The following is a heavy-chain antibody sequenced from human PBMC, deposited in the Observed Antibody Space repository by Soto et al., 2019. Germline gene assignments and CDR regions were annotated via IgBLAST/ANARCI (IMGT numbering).Heavy chain of an antibody. CDR2: IYHSGST. D-gene: IGHD3-10*01. Sequence: QVQLQESGPGLVKPSGTLSLTCAVSGGSISSSNWWSCVRQPPGKGLERIGVIYHSGSTNYNPSLKSRVTISVDKSKNQFSLKLSSVTAADTAVYYCARVTGHYYYGMDVWGQGTTVTVSS. CDR1: GGSISSSNW. CDR3: ARVTGHYYYGMDV. V-gene: IGHV4-4*02. J-gene: IGHJ6*02.